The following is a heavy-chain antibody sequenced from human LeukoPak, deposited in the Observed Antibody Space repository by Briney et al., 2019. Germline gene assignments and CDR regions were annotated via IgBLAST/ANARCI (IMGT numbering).Heavy chain of an antibody. CDR1: GFTFSDYY. J-gene: IGHJ6*02. D-gene: IGHD6-19*01. Sequence: PGGSLRLSCAASGFTFSDYYMSWIRQAPGKGLEWVSHISSSGRTIYYADSVKGRFTISRDNAKNSLYLQMNSLRAEDTAVYYCAREGGKQAVAGKRDYYGMDVWGQGTTVTVSS. CDR3: AREGGKQAVAGKRDYYGMDV. CDR2: ISSSGRTI. V-gene: IGHV3-11*01.